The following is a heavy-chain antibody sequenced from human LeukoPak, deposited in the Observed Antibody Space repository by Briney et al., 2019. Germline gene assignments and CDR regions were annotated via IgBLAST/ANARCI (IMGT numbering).Heavy chain of an antibody. CDR1: GGAISGYY. J-gene: IGHJ4*02. CDR2: VYSTGST. V-gene: IGHV4-4*07. D-gene: IGHD6-19*01. Sequence: SETLSLTCTVSGGAISGYYWSWIRQPAGKGLEWLGRVYSTGSTNYNPSLKSRVTISVDMSKNQFSLKLRSMTAADTAVYYCARHGPGYSSVFDYWGQGTLVTVSS. CDR3: ARHGPGYSSVFDY.